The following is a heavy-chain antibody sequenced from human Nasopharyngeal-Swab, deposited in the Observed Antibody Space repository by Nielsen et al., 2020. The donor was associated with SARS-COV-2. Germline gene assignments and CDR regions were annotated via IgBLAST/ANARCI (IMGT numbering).Heavy chain of an antibody. CDR3: VKGMPQSGGMDV. D-gene: IGHD2-2*01. J-gene: IGHJ6*03. V-gene: IGHV3-13*01. CDR2: IGAAGGT. Sequence: GGSLRLSCAASGFTFSSNDMHWVRLPRGKGLEWVSAIGAAGGTYYPDSVKGRFTISRENAKNSLYLQMNSLRAEDTAIYYCVKGMPQSGGMDVWSKGTTVSVSS. CDR1: GFTFSSND.